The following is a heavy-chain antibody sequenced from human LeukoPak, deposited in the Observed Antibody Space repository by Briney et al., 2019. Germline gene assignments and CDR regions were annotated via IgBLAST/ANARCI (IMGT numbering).Heavy chain of an antibody. Sequence: ASVKISCKVSGYTFTDYYMHWLQQAPGKGLEWMGLVDPEDGETIYAEKFQGRVTITAATSTDTAYMELSSLRFEDTAVYYCSRSSLYYYYMDVWGKGTTVTVSS. D-gene: IGHD2-2*01. CDR2: VDPEDGET. V-gene: IGHV1-69-2*01. J-gene: IGHJ6*03. CDR3: SRSSLYYYYMDV. CDR1: GYTFTDYY.